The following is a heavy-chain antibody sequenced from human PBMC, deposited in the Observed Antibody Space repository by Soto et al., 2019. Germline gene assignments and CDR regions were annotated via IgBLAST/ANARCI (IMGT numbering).Heavy chain of an antibody. CDR3: ARHRQTTVTGGRIYYMDV. Sequence: SETLSLTCTVSGGSISSYYWSWIRQPPGKGLEWIGYIYYSGSTNYNPSLKSRVTISVDTSKNQFSLKLSSVTAADTAVYYCARHRQTTVTGGRIYYMDVWGKGTTVTVSS. CDR1: GGSISSYY. J-gene: IGHJ6*03. V-gene: IGHV4-59*08. D-gene: IGHD4-17*01. CDR2: IYYSGST.